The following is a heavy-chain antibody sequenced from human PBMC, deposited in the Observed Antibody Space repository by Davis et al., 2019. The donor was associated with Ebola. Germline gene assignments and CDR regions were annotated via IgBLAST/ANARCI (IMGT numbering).Heavy chain of an antibody. V-gene: IGHV4-34*01. D-gene: IGHD3-3*02. CDR1: GGSINNDY. J-gene: IGHJ4*02. CDR2: INHSGST. Sequence: MPSETLSLTCTVSGGSINNDYWSWIRQPPGKGLEWIGEINHSGSTNYNPSLKSRVTISVDTSKNQFSLKLSPVTAADTAVYYCARHGFAFHFDYWGQGTLVTVSS. CDR3: ARHGFAFHFDY.